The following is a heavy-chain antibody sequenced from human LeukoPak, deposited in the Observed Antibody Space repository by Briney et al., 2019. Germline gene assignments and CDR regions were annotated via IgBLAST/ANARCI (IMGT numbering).Heavy chain of an antibody. V-gene: IGHV3-23*01. Sequence: GGSLRLSCAASGFTFSSYAMSWVRQAPGKGLEWVSAISGSGGGTYYADSVKGRFTISRDNAKNSLYLQMNSLRAEDTAVYYCARSSSFDYWGQGTLVTVSS. CDR3: ARSSSFDY. CDR1: GFTFSSYA. D-gene: IGHD6-19*01. CDR2: ISGSGGGT. J-gene: IGHJ4*02.